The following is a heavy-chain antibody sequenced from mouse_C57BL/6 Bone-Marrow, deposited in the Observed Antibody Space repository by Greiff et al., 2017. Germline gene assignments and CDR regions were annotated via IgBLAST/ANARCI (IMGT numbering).Heavy chain of an antibody. J-gene: IGHJ3*01. CDR3: ARHEDLPLYDYGSSSPGFAY. CDR2: FYPGSGSI. Sequence: VQLQQSGAELVKPGASVKLSCKASGYTFTEYTIHWVKQRSGQGLEWIGWFYPGSGSIKYNEKFKDKGTLTADKSSSPVYMELSRLTSEESAVYVCARHEDLPLYDYGSSSPGFAYWGQGTLVTVSA. V-gene: IGHV1-62-2*01. CDR1: GYTFTEYT. D-gene: IGHD1-1*01.